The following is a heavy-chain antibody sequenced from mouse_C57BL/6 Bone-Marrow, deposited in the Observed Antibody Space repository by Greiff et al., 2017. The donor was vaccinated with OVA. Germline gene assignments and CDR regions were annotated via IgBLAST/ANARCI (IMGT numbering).Heavy chain of an antibody. Sequence: EVQLQQSVAELVRPGASVKLSCTASGFNIKNTYMHWVKQRPEQGLEWIGKIDPANGNTKYAPKFQGKATITADTSSNTAYLQLRSLTSADTAIYYWGGSEPSSYEFAYWGQGTMVTVSA. V-gene: IGHV14-3*01. J-gene: IGHJ3*01. CDR2: IDPANGNT. CDR1: GFNIKNTY. CDR3: GGSEPSSYEFAY. D-gene: IGHD1-1*01.